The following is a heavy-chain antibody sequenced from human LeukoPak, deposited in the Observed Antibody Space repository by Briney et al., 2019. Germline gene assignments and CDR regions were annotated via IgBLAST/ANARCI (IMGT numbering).Heavy chain of an antibody. CDR3: ARISSGWYTYYYYGMDV. V-gene: IGHV3-53*01. CDR2: IYSGGST. J-gene: IGHJ6*02. D-gene: IGHD6-19*01. CDR1: GFTVSSNY. Sequence: GGSLRLSCAASGFTVSSNYMSWVRQAPGKGLEWVSAIYSGGSTYYADSVKGRFTISRDNSKNTLYLQMNSLRAEDTAVYYCARISSGWYTYYYYGMDVWGQGTTVTVSS.